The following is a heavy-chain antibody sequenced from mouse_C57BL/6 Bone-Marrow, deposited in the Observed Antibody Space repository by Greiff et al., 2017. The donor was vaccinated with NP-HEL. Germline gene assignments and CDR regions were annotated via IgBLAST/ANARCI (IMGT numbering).Heavy chain of an antibody. D-gene: IGHD1-1*01. J-gene: IGHJ3*01. CDR1: GYTFTSYT. CDR2: INPSSGYT. V-gene: IGHV1-4*01. CDR3: ARSLYGSSPWFAY. Sequence: QVQLQQSGAELARPGASVKMSCKASGYTFTSYTMHWVKQRPGQGLEWIGYINPSSGYTKYNQKFKDKATLTADKSSSTAYMQLSSLTSGDSAVYYCARSLYGSSPWFAYWGQGTLVTVSA.